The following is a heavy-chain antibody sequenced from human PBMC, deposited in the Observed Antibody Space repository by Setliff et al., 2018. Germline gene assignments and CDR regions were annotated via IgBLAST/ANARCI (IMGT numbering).Heavy chain of an antibody. CDR3: ARGGYSYGY. V-gene: IGHV3-7*04. J-gene: IGHJ4*01. CDR2: IKQDGSET. CDR1: GFTFSTFW. Sequence: HPGGSLRLSCAASGFTFSTFWMSWVRQAPGKGLEWVANIKQDGSETYYVDSVEGRFTISRDNPNNSLYLQMNNLRAEDTAVYYCARGGYSYGYWGHGTLVTVSS. D-gene: IGHD5-18*01.